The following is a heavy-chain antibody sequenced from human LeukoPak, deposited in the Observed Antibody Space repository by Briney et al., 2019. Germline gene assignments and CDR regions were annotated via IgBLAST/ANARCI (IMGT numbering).Heavy chain of an antibody. CDR1: GSTFSSYA. CDR3: ATGREVVSTSAAVYDY. J-gene: IGHJ4*02. D-gene: IGHD2/OR15-2a*01. Sequence: ASVKVSCKASGSTFSSYAISWVRQAPGQGLEWMGGIIPIFGTANYAQKFQGRVTITADESTSTAYMELSSLRSEDTAVYYCATGREVVSTSAAVYDYWGQGTLVTVSS. V-gene: IGHV1-69*13. CDR2: IIPIFGTA.